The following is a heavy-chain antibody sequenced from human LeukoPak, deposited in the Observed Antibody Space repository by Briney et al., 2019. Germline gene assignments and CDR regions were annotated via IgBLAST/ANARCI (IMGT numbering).Heavy chain of an antibody. D-gene: IGHD5-24*01. CDR3: ARDSAWEWLPDYYFDS. J-gene: IGHJ4*02. CDR1: GFRFSSYA. Sequence: GRSLRLSCAASGFRFSSYAMHWVRQAPGKGLEWVAVISYDGSNKYYADSVKGRFTISRDNSKNTLYLQMNSLRAEDTAVYYYARDSAWEWLPDYYFDSWGQGTLVTVSS. V-gene: IGHV3-30-3*01. CDR2: ISYDGSNK.